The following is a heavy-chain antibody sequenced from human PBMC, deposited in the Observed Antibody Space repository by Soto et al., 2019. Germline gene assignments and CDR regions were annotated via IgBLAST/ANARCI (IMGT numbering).Heavy chain of an antibody. CDR1: SGSISSSNW. V-gene: IGHV4-4*02. D-gene: IGHD2-15*01. CDR2: IYHSGST. J-gene: IGHJ4*02. Sequence: QVQLQESGPGLVKPSGTLSLTCAVSSGSISSSNWWSWVRQPSGKGLEWIGEIYHSGSTNYNPSLKSRVTISVDKSKNQFSLKLSSVTAADTAVYYCARARGSCYSCVSYYFDYWGQGTLVTVSS. CDR3: ARARGSCYSCVSYYFDY.